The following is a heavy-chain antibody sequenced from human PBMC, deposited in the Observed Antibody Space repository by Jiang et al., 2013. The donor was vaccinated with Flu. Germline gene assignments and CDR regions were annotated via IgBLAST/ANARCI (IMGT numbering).Heavy chain of an antibody. CDR2: INPNSGAT. J-gene: IGHJ4*02. CDR1: GYSFTSNY. V-gene: IGHV1-2*02. Sequence: GAEVKKPGASVKVSCKASGYSFTSNYVHWVRQAPGQGLEWMGWINPNSGATNYAQKFQGRVTLTRVSSSRTAYMELSRLRSDDTAVYYCARTYSGTYFNAPAAAFDHWGQGTLVTVSA. D-gene: IGHD1-26*01. CDR3: ARTYSGTYFNAPAAAFDH.